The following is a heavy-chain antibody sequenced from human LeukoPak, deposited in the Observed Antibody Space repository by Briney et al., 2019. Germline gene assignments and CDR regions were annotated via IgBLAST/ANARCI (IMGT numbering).Heavy chain of an antibody. Sequence: GGSLRLSCAASGFTFSHCGFHWVRQAPGKGLEWVGVIWYDGNSEYYADAVKGRFTISRDNSKNTVYLQMNSLRAEDTAVYYCVRDRTYYGDYWGQGTQVTVSS. CDR1: GFTFSHCG. CDR2: IWYDGNSE. V-gene: IGHV3-33*01. J-gene: IGHJ4*02. CDR3: VRDRTYYGDY. D-gene: IGHD2/OR15-2a*01.